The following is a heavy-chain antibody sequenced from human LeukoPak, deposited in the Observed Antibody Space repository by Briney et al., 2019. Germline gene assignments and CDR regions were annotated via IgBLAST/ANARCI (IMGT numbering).Heavy chain of an antibody. CDR3: ARAHRIQLWSQSYYFDY. D-gene: IGHD5-18*01. CDR2: ISSSGSTI. J-gene: IGHJ4*02. V-gene: IGHV3-48*03. Sequence: GGSLRLSCAASGFTFSSYEMNWVRQAPGKGLEWVSYISSSGSTIYYAVSVKGRFTISRDNAKNSLYLQMNSLRAEDTAVYYCARAHRIQLWSQSYYFDYWGQGTLVTVPS. CDR1: GFTFSSYE.